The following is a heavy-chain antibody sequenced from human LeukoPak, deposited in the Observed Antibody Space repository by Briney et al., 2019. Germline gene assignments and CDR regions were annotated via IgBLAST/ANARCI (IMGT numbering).Heavy chain of an antibody. V-gene: IGHV4-59*08. CDR1: GGAISNYY. CDR3: ARAYYGDCFDY. J-gene: IGHJ4*01. Sequence: SETLSLTCNVSGGAISNYYWSCIREPPGEGLEWIGYINYSGSAFYNPSVKSRVTISVDTSKNQFSLKLNSVTAADTAVYYCARAYYGDCFDYWGHGALVTVSS. CDR2: INYSGSA. D-gene: IGHD4-17*01.